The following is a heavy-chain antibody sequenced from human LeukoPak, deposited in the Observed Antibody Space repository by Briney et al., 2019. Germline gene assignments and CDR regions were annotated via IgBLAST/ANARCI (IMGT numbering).Heavy chain of an antibody. CDR2: INHNGNVN. CDR1: EFTVSSNY. J-gene: IGHJ6*02. Sequence: GGSLRLSCAASEFTVSSNYVTWVRQAPGKGLEWVASINHNGNVNYYVDSVKGRFTISRDNAKNSLYLQMSNLRAEDTAVYFCARGGGLDVWGQGATVTVSS. V-gene: IGHV3-7*03. CDR3: ARGGGLDV. D-gene: IGHD3-16*01.